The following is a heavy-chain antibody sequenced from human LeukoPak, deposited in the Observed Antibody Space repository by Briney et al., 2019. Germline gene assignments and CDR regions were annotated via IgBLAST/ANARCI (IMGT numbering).Heavy chain of an antibody. CDR3: ATGGDLEYFHY. Sequence: GGSLRLSCAASGFTFTFYAMSFVRQAPGKGLEWVSDISTSGGTTHYADSVKGRFTISRDNSKNTLYLQMNSLRASDTDVYYCATGGDLEYFHYWGQGTLVTVSS. D-gene: IGHD4-17*01. CDR2: ISTSGGTT. J-gene: IGHJ1*01. V-gene: IGHV3-23*01. CDR1: GFTFTFYA.